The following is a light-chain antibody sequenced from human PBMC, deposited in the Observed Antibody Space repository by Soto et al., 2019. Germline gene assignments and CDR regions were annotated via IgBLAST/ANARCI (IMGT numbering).Light chain of an antibody. CDR3: QSYDSSLRGV. CDR1: NSDIGAGYD. J-gene: IGLJ1*01. V-gene: IGLV1-40*01. Sequence: QSVLTQPPSVSGAPGQRVTISCTGSNSDIGAGYDVHWYQQLPGTAPKLVIYANNNRPSGVPDRFSASKSGTSASLAITGLQADDEADYNCQSYDSSLRGVFGTGTKVTVL. CDR2: ANN.